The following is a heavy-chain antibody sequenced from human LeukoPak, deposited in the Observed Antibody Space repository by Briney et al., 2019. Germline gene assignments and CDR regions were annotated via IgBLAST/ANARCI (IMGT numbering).Heavy chain of an antibody. J-gene: IGHJ4*02. V-gene: IGHV3-23*01. CDR1: GFTFDSYA. Sequence: GGSLRLSCAASGFTFDSYALSWVRQAPGEGLEWVSAISGRGVSTYYSDSVKGRFIISRDNSKNTLYLQMNSLRAEDTAVYYCAKDRISMVRSSDIDNWGQGTLVTVSS. CDR2: ISGRGVST. CDR3: AKDRISMVRSSDIDN. D-gene: IGHD3-10*01.